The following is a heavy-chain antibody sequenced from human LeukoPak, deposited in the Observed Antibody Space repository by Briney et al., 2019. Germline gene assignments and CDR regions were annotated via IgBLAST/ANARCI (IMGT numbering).Heavy chain of an antibody. CDR1: GYTFTGYY. CDR3: ARDGTDIVVVVAATQNDAFDI. D-gene: IGHD2-15*01. V-gene: IGHV1-2*02. J-gene: IGHJ3*02. CDR2: INPNSGGT. Sequence: ASVKVSCKASGYTFTGYYMHWVRQAPGQGLEWMGWINPNSGGTNYAQKFQGRVTMTRDTSISTAYMELSRLRSGDTAVYYCARDGTDIVVVVAATQNDAFDIWGQGTMVTVSS.